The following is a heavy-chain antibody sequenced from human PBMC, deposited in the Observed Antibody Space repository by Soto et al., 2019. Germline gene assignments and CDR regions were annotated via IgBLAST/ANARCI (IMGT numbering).Heavy chain of an antibody. V-gene: IGHV5-51*01. CDR1: GYSFISYW. CDR3: ARRRYCGGDCYSGRWFDP. J-gene: IGHJ5*02. CDR2: IYPGDSDT. Sequence: PGESLKISCKGSGYSFISYWIGWVRQMPGKGLEWMGIIYPGDSDTRYSPSFQGQVTISADKSISTAYLQWSSLKASDTAMYYCARRRYCGGDCYSGRWFDPWGQGTLVTVSS. D-gene: IGHD2-21*02.